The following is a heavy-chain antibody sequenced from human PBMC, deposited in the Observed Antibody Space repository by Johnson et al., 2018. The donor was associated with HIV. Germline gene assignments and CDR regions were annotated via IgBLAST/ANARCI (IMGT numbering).Heavy chain of an antibody. J-gene: IGHJ3*02. CDR1: GFTVSRNY. CDR2: IYSGGST. V-gene: IGHV3-66*01. Sequence: VQLVESGGGLVQPGGSLRLSCAASGFTVSRNYMSWVRQAPGKGLELVSVIYSGGSTYYADSLKDRFTISRDNSKNTLYLQMNSLRAEDTAVYYCAREEGGYYDSSGYYYVGAFDIWGQGTMVTVSS. CDR3: AREEGGYYDSSGYYYVGAFDI. D-gene: IGHD3-22*01.